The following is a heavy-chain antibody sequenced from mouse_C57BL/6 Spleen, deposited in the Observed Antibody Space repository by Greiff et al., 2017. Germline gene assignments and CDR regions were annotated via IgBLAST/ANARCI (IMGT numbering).Heavy chain of an antibody. CDR1: GFNIQNTY. CDR2: IDPANGNT. D-gene: IGHD1-1*01. V-gene: IGHV14-3*01. CDR3: ASGYYGSSYEDY. J-gene: IGHJ2*01. Sequence: VQLQQSVAELVRPGASVKLSCTASGFNIQNTYMHWVKQRPEQGLEWIGRIDPANGNTKYAPKFQGKATITADTSSNTAYLQLSSLTSEDTAIYYCASGYYGSSYEDYWGQGTTLTVSS.